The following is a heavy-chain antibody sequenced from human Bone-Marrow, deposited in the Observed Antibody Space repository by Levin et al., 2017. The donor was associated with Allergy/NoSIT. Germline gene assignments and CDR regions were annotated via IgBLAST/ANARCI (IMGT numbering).Heavy chain of an antibody. D-gene: IGHD2-21*02. CDR2: ISYDGNDK. J-gene: IGHJ5*02. V-gene: IGHV3-30*04. CDR3: SRGAGDSAGDWFDP. Sequence: SCLASGFTFSSHTMHWVRQAPGKGLEWVAVISYDGNDKYYADAVKGRFTFSRDNSKNTLYLHMNRLTSDDTGVYYCSRGAGDSAGDWFDPWGQGTLVTVSA. CDR1: GFTFSSHT.